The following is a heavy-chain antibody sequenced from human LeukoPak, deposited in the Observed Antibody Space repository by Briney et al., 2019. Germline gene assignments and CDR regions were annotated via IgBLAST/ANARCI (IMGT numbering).Heavy chain of an antibody. J-gene: IGHJ4*02. CDR2: IYPGDSDT. CDR1: GYSCTSYW. D-gene: IGHD3-22*01. V-gene: IGHV5-51*01. CDR3: ARGGYNYDTSAYSYGY. Sequence: LMTSCKSSGYSCTSYWSGWVRQLPAKGLEWMGIIYPGDSDTRYSPSFQGQVTISADKSITTAYLQWSSLKASDSAMYYCARGGYNYDTSAYSYGYWGQGTLVTVSS.